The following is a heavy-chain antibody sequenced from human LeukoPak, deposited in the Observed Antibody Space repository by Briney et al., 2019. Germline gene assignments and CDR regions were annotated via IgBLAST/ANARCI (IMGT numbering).Heavy chain of an antibody. CDR3: ARGHITMVRGVINRYNWFDP. CDR2: MNPKSGNT. D-gene: IGHD3-10*01. J-gene: IGHJ5*02. V-gene: IGHV1-8*01. CDR1: GYTFTGYD. Sequence: GASVKVSCKASGYTFTGYDINWVRQAPGQGLEWMGWMNPKSGNTGYAQKLQGRVTMTRNTSISTAYMELSSLRSEDTAVYYCARGHITMVRGVINRYNWFDPWGQGTLVIVSS.